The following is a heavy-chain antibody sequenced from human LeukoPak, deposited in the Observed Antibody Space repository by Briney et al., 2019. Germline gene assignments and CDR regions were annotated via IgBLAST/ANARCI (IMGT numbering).Heavy chain of an antibody. CDR3: ARGPGDFWSEDYYYGMDV. D-gene: IGHD3-3*01. Sequence: GGSLRLSCAASGFTFSSYSMNWVRQAPGKGLEWVSYISSSSSTIYYADSVKGRFTISRDNAKKSLYLQMNSLRAEDTAVYYCARGPGDFWSEDYYYGMDVWGQGTTVTVSS. CDR2: ISSSSSTI. CDR1: GFTFSSYS. V-gene: IGHV3-48*01. J-gene: IGHJ6*02.